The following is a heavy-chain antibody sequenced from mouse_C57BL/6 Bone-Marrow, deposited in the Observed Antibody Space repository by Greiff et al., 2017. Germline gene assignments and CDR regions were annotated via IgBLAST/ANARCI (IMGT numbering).Heavy chain of an antibody. J-gene: IGHJ2*01. CDR2: IDPEIGDT. V-gene: IGHV14-4*01. Sequence: VQLKESGAELVRPGASVKLSCTASGFNIKDDYIHWVKQRPEQGLEWIGWIDPEIGDTEYASKFQGKATITLATSSNTAYLQLSSLTSEDTAGYYCSSFDGNYFDFWGQGTPLTVAS. D-gene: IGHD2-3*01. CDR3: SSFDGNYFDF. CDR1: GFNIKDDY.